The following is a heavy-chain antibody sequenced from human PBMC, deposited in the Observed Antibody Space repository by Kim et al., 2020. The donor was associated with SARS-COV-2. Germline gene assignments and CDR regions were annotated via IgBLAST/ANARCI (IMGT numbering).Heavy chain of an antibody. CDR1: GYTFTGYY. D-gene: IGHD3-16*01. J-gene: IGHJ6*02. V-gene: IGHV1-2*02. Sequence: ASVKVSCKASGYTFTGYYMHWVRQAPGQGLEWMGWINPNSGGTNYAQKFQGRVTMTRDTSISTAYMELSRLRSDDTAVYYCARDQIMQPTLYYYYGMDVWGPGTTVTVSS. CDR3: ARDQIMQPTLYYYYGMDV. CDR2: INPNSGGT.